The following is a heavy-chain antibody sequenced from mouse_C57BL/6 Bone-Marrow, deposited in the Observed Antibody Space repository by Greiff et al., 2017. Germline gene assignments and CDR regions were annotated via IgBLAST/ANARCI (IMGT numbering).Heavy chain of an antibody. CDR2: IYPGGGYT. J-gene: IGHJ4*01. Sequence: QVQLQQSGAELVRPGTSVKMSCKASGYTFTNYWIGWAKQRPGHGLEWIGDIYPGGGYTNYNEKFKGKDTLTADKSSSTAYMQFSSLTSEDSAIYYCARSYAIGGMDYWGQGTSVTVSS. CDR3: ARSYAIGGMDY. V-gene: IGHV1-63*01. D-gene: IGHD6-5*01. CDR1: GYTFTNYW.